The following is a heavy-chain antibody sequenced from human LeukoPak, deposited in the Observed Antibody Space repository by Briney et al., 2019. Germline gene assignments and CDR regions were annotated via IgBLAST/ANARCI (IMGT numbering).Heavy chain of an antibody. V-gene: IGHV4-59*08. CDR3: ARRSVGAIRPFDY. CDR1: GGSISTNY. D-gene: IGHD1-26*01. J-gene: IGHJ4*02. CDR2: IYYSGSN. Sequence: SETLSLTCTVAGGSISTNYWSWIRQPPGKGLEWIGYIYYSGSNNYNPSLKSRVTISVDTSKNQFSLKLSSVTAADTAVYYCARRSVGAIRPFDYWGQGTLVTVSS.